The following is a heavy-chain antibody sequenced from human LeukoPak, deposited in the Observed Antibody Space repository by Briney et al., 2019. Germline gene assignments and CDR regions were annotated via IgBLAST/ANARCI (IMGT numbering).Heavy chain of an antibody. CDR2: IIPILGIA. CDR3: AAFYGSGKAAFDY. J-gene: IGHJ4*02. V-gene: IGHV1-69*02. CDR1: GGTFSSYT. D-gene: IGHD3-10*01. Sequence: SVKVSCKASGGTFSSYTISWVRQAPGQGLEWMGRIIPILGIANYAQKFQGRVTITADKSTSTAYMGLSSLRSEDTAVYYCAAFYGSGKAAFDYWGQGTLVTVSS.